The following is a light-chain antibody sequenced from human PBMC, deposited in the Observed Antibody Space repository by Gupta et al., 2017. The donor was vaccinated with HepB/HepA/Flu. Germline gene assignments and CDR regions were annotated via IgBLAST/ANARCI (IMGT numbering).Light chain of an antibody. CDR2: YND. CDR1: SSNVGSKN. J-gene: IGLJ2*01. V-gene: IGLV1-44*01. CDR3: AAWDESINGVV. Sequence: QSVLTQSPSLSGTPGQRVTISCSGSSSNVGSKNVNWYQQLTGSAPKLLFYYNDERRSGVPDRFSGSKSDTSASLAISGLQAEDEADYYCAAWDESINGVVFGGGTKLTVL.